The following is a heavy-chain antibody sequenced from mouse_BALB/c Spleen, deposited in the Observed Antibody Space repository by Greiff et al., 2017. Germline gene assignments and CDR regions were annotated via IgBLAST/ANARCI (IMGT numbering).Heavy chain of an antibody. CDR2: ISNGGGST. CDR3: ARQDYGSSYGYFDV. V-gene: IGHV5-12-2*01. Sequence: EVKLVESGGGLVQPGGSLKLSCAASGFTFSSYTMSWVRQTPEKRLEWVAYISNGGGSTYYPDTVKGRFTISRDNAKNTLFLQMSSLQSEDTAMSYCARQDYGSSYGYFDVWGAGTTVTVSS. CDR1: GFTFSSYT. J-gene: IGHJ1*01. D-gene: IGHD1-1*01.